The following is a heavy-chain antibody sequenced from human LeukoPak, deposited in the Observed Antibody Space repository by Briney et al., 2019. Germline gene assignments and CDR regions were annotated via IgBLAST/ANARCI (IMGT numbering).Heavy chain of an antibody. Sequence: SETLSLTCTVSSGHISGYYWSWIRQPPGKGLEWVGYISYSGSTNYNPSLKSRVTISVDTSKNQFSLKLSSVTAADTAIYYCARDGRAGSLFAYWGQGTLVTVSS. CDR3: ARDGRAGSLFAY. CDR1: SGHISGYY. CDR2: ISYSGST. V-gene: IGHV4-59*01. J-gene: IGHJ4*02. D-gene: IGHD6-19*01.